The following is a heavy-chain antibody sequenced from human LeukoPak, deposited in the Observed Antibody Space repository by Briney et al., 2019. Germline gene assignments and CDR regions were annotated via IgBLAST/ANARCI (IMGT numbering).Heavy chain of an antibody. D-gene: IGHD1-26*01. CDR3: ARGTSSGSYNY. CDR2: IIPIFGTA. Sequence: ASVKVSCKASGGTFSSYANSWVRQAPGQGLEWMGGIIPIFGTANYAQKFQGRVTITADESTSTAYMELSSLRSEDTAVYYCARGTSSGSYNYWGQGTLVTVSS. V-gene: IGHV1-69*13. CDR1: GGTFSSYA. J-gene: IGHJ4*02.